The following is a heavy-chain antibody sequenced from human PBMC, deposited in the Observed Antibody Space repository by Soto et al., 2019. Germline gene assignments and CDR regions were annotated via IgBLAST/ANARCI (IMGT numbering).Heavy chain of an antibody. CDR2: ISSNSASV. CDR3: ARDGVGATVYFGYLDY. D-gene: IGHD1-26*01. J-gene: IGHJ4*02. V-gene: IGHV3-9*01. Sequence: GGSLRLSCAASGFTFDAHAMHWVRQGPGKGLEWVSGISSNSASVGYANSVQGRFTISRDNAQNSLYLQMNSLRPEDTAVYYCARDGVGATVYFGYLDYWGQGALVTVSS. CDR1: GFTFDAHA.